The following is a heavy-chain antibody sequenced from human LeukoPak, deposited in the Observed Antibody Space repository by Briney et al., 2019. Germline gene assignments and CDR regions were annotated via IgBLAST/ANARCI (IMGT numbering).Heavy chain of an antibody. Sequence: GESLRLSCAASGFTFSSYSMNWVRQAPGKGLEWVSSISSSSYIFYADSVKGRFTISRDNAKNSLYLQMNSLRAEDTAVYYCARDLALYAPWGQGTLVTVSS. V-gene: IGHV3-21*01. D-gene: IGHD2/OR15-2a*01. J-gene: IGHJ5*02. CDR3: ARDLALYAP. CDR1: GFTFSSYS. CDR2: ISSSSYI.